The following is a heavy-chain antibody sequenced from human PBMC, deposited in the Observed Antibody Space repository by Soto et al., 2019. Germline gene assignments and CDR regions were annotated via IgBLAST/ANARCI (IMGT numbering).Heavy chain of an antibody. D-gene: IGHD3-3*01. CDR3: ASSREPANYDFWSGAFDP. V-gene: IGHV3-21*01. Sequence: GGSLRLSCAASGFTFSSYSMNWVRQAPGKGLEWVSSISSSSSYIYYADSVKGRFTISRDNAKNSLYLQMNSVRAEDTAVYYCASSREPANYDFWSGAFDPWGQGTLVTVSS. J-gene: IGHJ5*02. CDR1: GFTFSSYS. CDR2: ISSSSSYI.